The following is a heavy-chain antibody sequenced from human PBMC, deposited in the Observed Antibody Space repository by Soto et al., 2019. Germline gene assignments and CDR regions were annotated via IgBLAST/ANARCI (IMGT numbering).Heavy chain of an antibody. CDR1: GFTFSMYS. J-gene: IGHJ6*02. Sequence: GGSLRLSCEVSGFTFSMYSMSWVRQTPGKGLEWVAKIPQDGVDGHYADSVKGRFTISRDNGKNSLYLQMNNLRAEDTAVYYCARDHLILPAHDFFYGSDVWGRGATVTVSS. V-gene: IGHV3-7*03. CDR3: ARDHLILPAHDFFYGSDV. CDR2: IPQDGVDG. D-gene: IGHD2-21*02.